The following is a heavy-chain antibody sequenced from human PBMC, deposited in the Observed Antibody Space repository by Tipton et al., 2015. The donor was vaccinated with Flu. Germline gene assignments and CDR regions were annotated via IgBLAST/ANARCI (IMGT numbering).Heavy chain of an antibody. V-gene: IGHV4-61*02. CDR2: IYTSGST. Sequence: TLSLTCTVSGGSISSGSYYWSWIRQPAGKGLEWIGRIYTSGSTNYNPSLKSRATISVDASKNKFSLKLSSVTAADTAVYYCASPLVGGGAGYDAFDIWGQGTMVTVSS. CDR1: GGSISSGSYY. J-gene: IGHJ3*02. D-gene: IGHD3-16*01. CDR3: ASPLVGGGAGYDAFDI.